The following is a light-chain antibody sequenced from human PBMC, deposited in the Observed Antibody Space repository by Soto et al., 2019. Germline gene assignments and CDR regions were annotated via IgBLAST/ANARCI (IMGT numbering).Light chain of an antibody. V-gene: IGKV3-20*01. CDR1: QSVSSSY. Sequence: EVVFTQSACTLSLSTGERATLSCRASQSVSSSYLAWYQQKPGQAPRLLIYGASSRATGIPDRFSGSGSGTDFTLTISRLEPEDFAVYYCQQYGSSPLTFGQGTKVDIK. J-gene: IGKJ1*01. CDR3: QQYGSSPLT. CDR2: GAS.